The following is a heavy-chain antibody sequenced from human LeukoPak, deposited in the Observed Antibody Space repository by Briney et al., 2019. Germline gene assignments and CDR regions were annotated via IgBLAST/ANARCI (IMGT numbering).Heavy chain of an antibody. V-gene: IGHV3-49*04. CDR3: TSQIVAVAGTGG. CDR1: GFTFGDYA. D-gene: IGHD6-19*01. J-gene: IGHJ4*02. CDR2: IRSKAYGGTT. Sequence: PGRSLRLSCTASGFTFGDYAMSWVRQAPGKGLEWVGFIRSKAYGGTTEYAASVKGRFTISRDDSKSIAYLQMNSLKTEDTAVYYCTSQIVAVAGTGGWGQGTLVTVSS.